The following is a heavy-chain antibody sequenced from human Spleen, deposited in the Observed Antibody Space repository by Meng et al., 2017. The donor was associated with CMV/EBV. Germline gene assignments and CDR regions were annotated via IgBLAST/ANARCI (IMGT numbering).Heavy chain of an antibody. D-gene: IGHD2-2*01. Sequence: ASVKVSCKASGYTFTDYAISWVRQAPGQGLEWMGWISTYNGNTNYAQKFQDRVTMTTDTSTSTVYMELRSLRSDDTAFYYCARDRVLPGAMFSVPEYWGQGALVTVSS. CDR3: ARDRVLPGAMFSVPEY. CDR1: GYTFTDYA. CDR2: ISTYNGNT. V-gene: IGHV1-18*01. J-gene: IGHJ4*02.